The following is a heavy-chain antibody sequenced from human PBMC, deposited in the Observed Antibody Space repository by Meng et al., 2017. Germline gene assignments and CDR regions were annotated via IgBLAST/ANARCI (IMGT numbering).Heavy chain of an antibody. V-gene: IGHV3-7*01. Sequence: GESLKISCAASGFTFSSYWMSWVRQAPGKGLEWVANIKQDGSEKYYVDSVKGRFTISRDNAKNSLYLQMNSLRAEDTAVYYCARVLVVVITTYYFDYWGQGKLVNVAS. J-gene: IGHJ4*01. CDR3: ARVLVVVITTYYFDY. D-gene: IGHD3-22*01. CDR2: IKQDGSEK. CDR1: GFTFSSYW.